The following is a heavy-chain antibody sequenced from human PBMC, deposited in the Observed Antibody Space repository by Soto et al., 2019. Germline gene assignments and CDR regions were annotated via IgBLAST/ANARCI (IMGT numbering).Heavy chain of an antibody. CDR1: GDSVSSVSAA. V-gene: IGHV6-1*01. Sequence: QVQLQQSGPGLVKPSQTLSLTCAVSGDSVSSVSAAWNWIRQSPSRGLEWLGRTYYRSRWYNDYPVSVNRRVTINPDTSKNHYSLQLNSVTPEDTAVYYCARGDGYSFDYWGQGTLVTVSS. J-gene: IGHJ4*01. D-gene: IGHD2-15*01. CDR3: ARGDGYSFDY. CDR2: TYYRSRWYN.